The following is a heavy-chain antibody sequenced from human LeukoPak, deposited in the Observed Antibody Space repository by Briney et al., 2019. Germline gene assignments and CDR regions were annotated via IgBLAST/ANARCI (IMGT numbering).Heavy chain of an antibody. J-gene: IGHJ1*01. V-gene: IGHV3-23*01. Sequence: GGSLRLSCAASGFTFSSYAMSWVRQAPGKGLEWVSAISGSGGSTYYADSVKGRFTISRDNSKDTLYLQMNSLRAEDTAVYYCAKDVITIFGVVKYFQHWGQGTLVTVSS. CDR2: ISGSGGST. CDR1: GFTFSSYA. CDR3: AKDVITIFGVVKYFQH. D-gene: IGHD3-3*01.